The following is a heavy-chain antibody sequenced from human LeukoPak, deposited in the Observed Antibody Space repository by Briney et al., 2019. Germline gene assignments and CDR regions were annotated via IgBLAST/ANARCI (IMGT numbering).Heavy chain of an antibody. D-gene: IGHD4-17*01. CDR3: TRRRDYGDYEDDAFDI. V-gene: IGHV3-73*01. J-gene: IGHJ3*02. Sequence: PGGSLRLSCAASGFTFSGSAMHWVRQASGKGLEWVGRIRSKANSYATAYAASVEGRFTISRDDSKNTAYLQMNSLKTEDTAVYYCTRRRDYGDYEDDAFDIWGQGTMVTVSS. CDR1: GFTFSGSA. CDR2: IRSKANSYAT.